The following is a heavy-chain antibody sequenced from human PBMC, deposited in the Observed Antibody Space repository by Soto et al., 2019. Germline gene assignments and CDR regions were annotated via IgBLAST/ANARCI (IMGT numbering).Heavy chain of an antibody. J-gene: IGHJ4*02. D-gene: IGHD3-22*01. V-gene: IGHV3-30-3*01. CDR3: ARDLTYYYDSSGYYDY. CDR1: GFTFSKAY. CDR2: ISYDGSNK. Sequence: PGGSLRLSCTASGFTFSKAYMNWVRQAPGKGLEWVAVISYDGSNKYYADSVKGRFTISRDNSKNTLYLQMNGLRAEDTAVYYCARDLTYYYDSSGYYDYWGQGTLVTVSS.